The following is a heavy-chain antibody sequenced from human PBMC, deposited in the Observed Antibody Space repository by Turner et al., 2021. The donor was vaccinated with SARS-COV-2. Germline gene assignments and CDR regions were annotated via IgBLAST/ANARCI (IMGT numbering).Heavy chain of an antibody. CDR1: GDSISTSHDY. J-gene: IGHJ5*01. D-gene: IGHD3-10*01. CDR3: MRHDQYGSASINWFNS. V-gene: IGHV4-39*01. Sequence: QLQLQESGPGLVRPSETLSLICTVSGDSISTSHDYWGWIRQPPGKGLEWIGSIYYSGRTFYNPSVKSRVTISVDTSKNDFSLQLSSVTAADTAVYYCMRHDQYGSASINWFNSWGQGTLVTVSS. CDR2: IYYSGRT.